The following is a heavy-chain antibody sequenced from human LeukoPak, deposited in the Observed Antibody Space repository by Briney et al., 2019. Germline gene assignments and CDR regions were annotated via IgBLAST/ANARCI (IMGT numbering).Heavy chain of an antibody. CDR3: AREVGWLHPEVAFGM. Sequence: SETLSLTCAVYGGSFSGYYWRWIRQPPGKGLEGSGEINHSGSTNYNPSLKRRVTISVDTSKKQFSLKLSSVTAADTAVYYCAREVGWLHPEVAFGMWGQGTMVTVSS. CDR2: INHSGST. J-gene: IGHJ3*02. V-gene: IGHV4-34*01. D-gene: IGHD5-12*01. CDR1: GGSFSGYY.